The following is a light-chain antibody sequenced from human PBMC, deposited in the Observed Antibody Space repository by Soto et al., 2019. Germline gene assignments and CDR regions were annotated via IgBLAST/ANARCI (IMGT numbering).Light chain of an antibody. Sequence: EIVMTQSPATLSVSPGERATLSCRASQSVSSNLAWFQQKPGQAPRLLIYGASTRATGIPARFSGSGSGTEFILTISSLQSEDFAVYYCQQYNKWPPWTFGQGTKVEIK. CDR2: GAS. J-gene: IGKJ1*01. CDR3: QQYNKWPPWT. V-gene: IGKV3-15*01. CDR1: QSVSSN.